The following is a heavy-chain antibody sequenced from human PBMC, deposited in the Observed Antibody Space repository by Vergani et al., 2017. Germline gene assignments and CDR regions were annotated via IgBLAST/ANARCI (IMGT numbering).Heavy chain of an antibody. Sequence: QVQLVQSGAEVKKPGASVTVSCKASGYTFTSYGISWVRQAPGQGLEWMGWISAYNGNTNYAQKLQGRVTMTTDTSTSTAYMELRSLRSDDTAVYYCARTDGYNPYYYYYYMDVWGKGTTVTVSS. V-gene: IGHV1-18*04. CDR2: ISAYNGNT. CDR3: ARTDGYNPYYYYYYMDV. J-gene: IGHJ6*03. CDR1: GYTFTSYG. D-gene: IGHD5-24*01.